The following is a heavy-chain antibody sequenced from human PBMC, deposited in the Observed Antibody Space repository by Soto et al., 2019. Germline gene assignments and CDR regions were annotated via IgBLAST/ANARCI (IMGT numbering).Heavy chain of an antibody. V-gene: IGHV3-21*01. CDR2: ISSSSSYI. Sequence: GGSLRLSCAASGFTFSSYSMNWVRQAPGKGLEWVSSISSSSSYIYYADSVKGRFTISRDNAKNSLYLQMNSLRAEDTAVYYCARNQPGSDAFDIRGQGTMVTVSS. J-gene: IGHJ3*02. CDR1: GFTFSSYS. CDR3: ARNQPGSDAFDI.